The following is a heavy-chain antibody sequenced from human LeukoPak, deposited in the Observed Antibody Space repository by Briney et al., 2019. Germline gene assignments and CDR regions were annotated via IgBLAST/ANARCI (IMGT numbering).Heavy chain of an antibody. CDR1: GYSINNYW. CDR2: IYPADSDI. D-gene: IGHD2-15*01. CDR3: ARQEYCSGGSCYTWFDP. V-gene: IGHV5-51*01. Sequence: GESLKISCKGSGYSINNYWIGWVRRMPGKGLEWMGIIYPADSDIRYSPSFQGQVTISADKSISTAYLQWSSLKASDTAMYYCARQEYCSGGSCYTWFDPWGQGTLVTVSS. J-gene: IGHJ5*02.